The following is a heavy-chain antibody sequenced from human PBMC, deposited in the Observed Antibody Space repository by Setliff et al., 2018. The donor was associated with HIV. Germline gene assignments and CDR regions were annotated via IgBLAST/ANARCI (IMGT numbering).Heavy chain of an antibody. CDR1: GYSFSNFG. CDR3: ATDRTQTGMNMVRGRLTDPARYPLDY. CDR2: ISVYNDDT. D-gene: IGHD3-10*01. V-gene: IGHV1-18*01. Sequence: ASVKVSCKASGYSFSNFGISWVRQAPGQGLEWMAWISVYNDDTNLAPRFRGRVPLTTDTSTRTAYMELTSLTSDDTAVYYCATDRTQTGMNMVRGRLTDPARYPLDYWGQGTLVTVS. J-gene: IGHJ4*02.